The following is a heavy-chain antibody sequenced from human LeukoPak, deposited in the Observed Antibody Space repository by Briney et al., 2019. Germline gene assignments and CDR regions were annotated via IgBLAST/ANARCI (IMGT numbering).Heavy chain of an antibody. CDR1: GYTFTGYY. CDR2: INPNSGGT. J-gene: IGHJ4*02. D-gene: IGHD2-2*01. Sequence: GASVKVPCKASGYTFTGYYMHWVRQAPGQGLEWMGWINPNSGGTNYAQKLQGRVTMTTDTSTSTAYMELRSLRSDDTAVYYCARDERGQPFDYWGQGTLVTVSS. CDR3: ARDERGQPFDY. V-gene: IGHV1-2*02.